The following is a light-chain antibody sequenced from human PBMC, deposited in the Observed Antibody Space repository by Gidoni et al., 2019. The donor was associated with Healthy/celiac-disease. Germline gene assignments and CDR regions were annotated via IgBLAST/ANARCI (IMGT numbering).Light chain of an antibody. CDR2: GAS. V-gene: IGKV3-15*01. CDR3: QQCNNWPPVT. J-gene: IGKJ4*01. CDR1: QSVSSN. Sequence: ERVMTQSTATLSVSPGERATLSGRASQSVSSNLAWYQQKPGQAPRLLIYGASTRATGIPARFSGSGSGTDFTLTISSLQSEDFAVYYCQQCNNWPPVTFGGGTKVEIK.